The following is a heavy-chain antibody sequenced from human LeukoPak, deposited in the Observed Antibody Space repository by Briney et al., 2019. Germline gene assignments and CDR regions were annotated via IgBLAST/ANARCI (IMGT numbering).Heavy chain of an antibody. CDR2: ISYDGSNK. CDR3: AKYYCGGDCYYDAFDI. V-gene: IGHV3-30*18. CDR1: GYTLTELS. Sequence: SCKVSGYTLTELSMHWVRQAPGKGLEWVAVISYDGSNKYYADSVKGRFTISRDNSKNTLYLQMNSLRAEDTAVYYCAKYYCGGDCYYDAFDIWGQGTMVTVSS. J-gene: IGHJ3*02. D-gene: IGHD2-21*02.